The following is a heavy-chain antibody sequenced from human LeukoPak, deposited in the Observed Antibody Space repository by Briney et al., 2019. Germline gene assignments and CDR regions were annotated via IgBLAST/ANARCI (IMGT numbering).Heavy chain of an antibody. CDR1: GYTFTSYG. J-gene: IGHJ4*02. Sequence: ASVKVSCKASGYTFTSYGIDWVRQAPGQGFEWMGWISGYNGDTNYAQRFQGRVTMTTDTSTTTAFMELRNLRSDDTAVYFCVRVPTSYRYGWEDYWGQGTLVTVSS. CDR2: ISGYNGDT. D-gene: IGHD4-17*01. V-gene: IGHV1-18*01. CDR3: VRVPTSYRYGWEDY.